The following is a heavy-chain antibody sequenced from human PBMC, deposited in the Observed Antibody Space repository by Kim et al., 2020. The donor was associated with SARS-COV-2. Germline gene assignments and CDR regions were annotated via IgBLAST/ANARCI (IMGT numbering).Heavy chain of an antibody. V-gene: IGHV3-74*01. J-gene: IGHJ4*02. Sequence: GGSLRLSCAASGFTFSNSWMDWVRQTAGGGLLWVARINPDGTSTYYPDSVKGRFAISRDNSKKTLYLQMNSLRTEDTAVYYCFRGGVDYWGQGTLVTVSS. D-gene: IGHD3-10*01. CDR3: FRGGVDY. CDR2: INPDGTST. CDR1: GFTFSNSW.